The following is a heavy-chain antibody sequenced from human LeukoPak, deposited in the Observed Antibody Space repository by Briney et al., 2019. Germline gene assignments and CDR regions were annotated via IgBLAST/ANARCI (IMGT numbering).Heavy chain of an antibody. CDR2: IRSKAYGGTT. CDR1: GFTFGDYA. J-gene: IGHJ4*02. D-gene: IGHD6-19*01. CDR3: TRPFYSSGWYDY. Sequence: PGGSLRLSCTASGFTFGDYAMSLVRQAPGKGLEWVGFIRSKAYGGTTEYAASVKGRFTISRDDSKSIAYLQMNSLKTEDTAVYYCTRPFYSSGWYDYWGQGTLVTVSS. V-gene: IGHV3-49*04.